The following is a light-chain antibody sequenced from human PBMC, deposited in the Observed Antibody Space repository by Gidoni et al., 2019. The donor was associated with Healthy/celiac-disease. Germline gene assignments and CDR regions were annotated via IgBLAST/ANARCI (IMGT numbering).Light chain of an antibody. V-gene: IGKV3-20*01. CDR2: CAS. J-gene: IGKJ4*01. CDR3: QQYGSSPPLT. CDR1: QSVSSSY. Sequence: EIVLTQSPGTLSLSPGERSTLSCRARQSVSSSYLAWYQPKPGQAPRLLIYCASSSATGIPDRFSGSGSGTDFTLTISRLEPEDSAVYYCQQYGSSPPLTFGGGTKVEIK.